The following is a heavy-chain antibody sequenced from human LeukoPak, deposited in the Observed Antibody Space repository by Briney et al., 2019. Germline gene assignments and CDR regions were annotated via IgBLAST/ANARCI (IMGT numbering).Heavy chain of an antibody. CDR1: GYTFTGYY. D-gene: IGHD4-23*01. CDR3: AGEVGLSYGGNSDY. J-gene: IGHJ4*02. V-gene: IGHV1-2*02. Sequence: ASVKVSCKASGYTFTGYYMHWVRQAPGQGLEWMGWINPNSGGTNYAQKFQGRVTMTRDTSISTAYMELSRLRSDDTAVYYCAGEVGLSYGGNSDYWGQGTLVTVSS. CDR2: INPNSGGT.